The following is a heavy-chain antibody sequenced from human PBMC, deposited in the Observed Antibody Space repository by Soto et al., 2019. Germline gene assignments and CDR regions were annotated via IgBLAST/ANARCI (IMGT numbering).Heavy chain of an antibody. Sequence: PGGSLRLSCAASGFTFSSYAMSWVRQAPGKGLEWVSGIIGSAKNTYYADSVKGRFTISRDNAKNTLYLQMNSLRAEDTAIYYCAKDPRPEYDSGWHYFDYWGQGTLVTVSS. CDR2: IIGSAKNT. CDR1: GFTFSSYA. D-gene: IGHD6-19*01. V-gene: IGHV3-23*01. CDR3: AKDPRPEYDSGWHYFDY. J-gene: IGHJ4*02.